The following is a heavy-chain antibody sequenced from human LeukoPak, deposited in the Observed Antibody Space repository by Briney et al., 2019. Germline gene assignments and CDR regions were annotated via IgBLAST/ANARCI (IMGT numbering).Heavy chain of an antibody. CDR3: ARGNYGSGSYYNVYYMDV. D-gene: IGHD3-10*01. V-gene: IGHV1-2*02. J-gene: IGHJ6*03. CDR1: GYTLTGYY. CDR2: INPNSGGT. Sequence: ASVKVSCKASGYTLTGYYMHWVRQAPGQGLEWMGWINPNSGGTNYAQKFQGRVTMTRDTSISTAYMELSRLRSDDTAVYYCARGNYGSGSYYNVYYMDVWGKGTTVTVSS.